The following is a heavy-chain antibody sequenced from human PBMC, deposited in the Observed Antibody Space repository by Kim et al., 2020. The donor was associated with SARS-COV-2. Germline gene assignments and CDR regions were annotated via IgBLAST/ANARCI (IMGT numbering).Heavy chain of an antibody. Sequence: SETLSLTCTVSGGSISSGGYYWSWIRQHPGKGLEWIGYIYYSGSTYYNPSLKSRVTISVDTSKNQFSLKLSSVTAADTAVYYCARGNYNWNWGLYWGQGTLVTVSS. V-gene: IGHV4-31*03. J-gene: IGHJ4*02. CDR2: IYYSGST. D-gene: IGHD1-7*01. CDR1: GGSISSGGYY. CDR3: ARGNYNWNWGLY.